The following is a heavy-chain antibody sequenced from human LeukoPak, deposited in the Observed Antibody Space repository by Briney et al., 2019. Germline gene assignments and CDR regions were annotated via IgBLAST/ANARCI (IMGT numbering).Heavy chain of an antibody. J-gene: IGHJ5*02. CDR2: ISAYNGNT. Sequence: ASVKVSCKASGYTFTSYYMHWVRQAPGQGLEWMGWISAYNGNTNYAQKLQGRVTMTTDTSTSTAYMELRSLRSDDTAVYYCARDAGARGFDPWGQGTLVTVSS. D-gene: IGHD1-26*01. V-gene: IGHV1-18*04. CDR1: GYTFTSYY. CDR3: ARDAGARGFDP.